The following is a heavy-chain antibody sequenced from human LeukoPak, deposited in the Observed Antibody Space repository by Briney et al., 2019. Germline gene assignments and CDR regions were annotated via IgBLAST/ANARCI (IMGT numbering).Heavy chain of an antibody. Sequence: SETLSLTCTVSGGSISSGGYYWSWIRQPPGKGLEWIGYIYHSGSTYYNPSLKSRVTISVDRSKNQFSLKLSSVTAADTAVYYCARGRFTSNWNDVDFDYWGQGTLVTVSS. CDR1: GGSISSGGYY. CDR3: ARGRFTSNWNDVDFDY. V-gene: IGHV4-30-2*01. CDR2: IYHSGST. D-gene: IGHD1-1*01. J-gene: IGHJ4*02.